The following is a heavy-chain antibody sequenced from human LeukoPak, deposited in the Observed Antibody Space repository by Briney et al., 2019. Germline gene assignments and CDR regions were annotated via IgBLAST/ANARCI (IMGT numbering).Heavy chain of an antibody. CDR1: GGTFSSYA. V-gene: IGHV1-69*05. J-gene: IGHJ4*02. D-gene: IGHD3-3*01. Sequence: SVKVSCKASGGTFSSYAISWVRQAPGQGLKWMGGIIPIFGTANYAQKFQGRVTITTDESTSTAYMELSSLRSEDTAVYYCASNFVRSGYYPNYWGQGTLVTVSS. CDR3: ASNFVRSGYYPNY. CDR2: IIPIFGTA.